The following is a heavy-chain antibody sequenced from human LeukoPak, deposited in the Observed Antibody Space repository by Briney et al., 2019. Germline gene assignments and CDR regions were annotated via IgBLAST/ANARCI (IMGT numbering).Heavy chain of an antibody. CDR2: IYDSGST. CDR3: ARGIAAAGPQYFQH. J-gene: IGHJ1*01. Sequence: PSETLSLTCTVSGGSVNSGSYSWTRIRQPPGKGLEWIGYIYDSGSTNYNPSLKSRVTMSVDTSKNQFSLKLSSVTAADTAVYYCARGIAAAGPQYFQHWGQGTLVTVSS. D-gene: IGHD6-13*01. V-gene: IGHV4-61*01. CDR1: GGSVNSGSYS.